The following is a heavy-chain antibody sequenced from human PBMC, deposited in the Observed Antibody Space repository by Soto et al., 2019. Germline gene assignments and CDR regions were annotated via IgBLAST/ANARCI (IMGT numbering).Heavy chain of an antibody. D-gene: IGHD3-16*01. CDR2: IYHSGSR. CDR1: GGSISSGDSY. Sequence: QVQLQESGPGLVKPSQTLSLTCTVSGGSISSGDSYWSWIRQSPGKGLEWIGYIYHSGSRYYNPSLASGVTISVDTSKNQFSLKLNSVTAADTAVYYCAREGAASHSYYYGTDVWGQGTTVTVSS. V-gene: IGHV4-30-4*01. CDR3: AREGAASHSYYYGTDV. J-gene: IGHJ6*02.